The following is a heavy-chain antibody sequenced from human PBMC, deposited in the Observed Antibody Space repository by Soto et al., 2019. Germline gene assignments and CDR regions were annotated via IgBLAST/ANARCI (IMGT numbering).Heavy chain of an antibody. J-gene: IGHJ4*02. V-gene: IGHV3-23*01. CDR3: GELEAVGTYC. Sequence: EVQLLESGGDLVQPGGSLRLSCAASGFTFSSYGMSWVRQAPGKGLEWVSSIGRGGVDTYYADSVKGRFTISRDNSKNTLYLQMISLRGEDTAVYYCGELEAVGTYCWGQGTLVTVSS. CDR2: IGRGGVDT. D-gene: IGHD6-13*01. CDR1: GFTFSSYG.